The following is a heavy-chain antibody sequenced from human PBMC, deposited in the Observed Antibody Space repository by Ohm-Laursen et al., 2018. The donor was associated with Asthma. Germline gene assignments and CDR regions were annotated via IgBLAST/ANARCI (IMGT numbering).Heavy chain of an antibody. J-gene: IGHJ4*02. CDR2: MSNDGSGN. V-gene: IGHV3-30*03. CDR1: GFTFSSYG. D-gene: IGHD3-3*01. Sequence: SLRLSCAASGFTFSSYGMHWVRQAPGKGLESVAFMSNDGSGNYNADSVKGRFTISRDNAKSTLYLLLNRLRVEDTAVYYCARAQEASGLYNSYFDYWGQGTLVTVSS. CDR3: ARAQEASGLYNSYFDY.